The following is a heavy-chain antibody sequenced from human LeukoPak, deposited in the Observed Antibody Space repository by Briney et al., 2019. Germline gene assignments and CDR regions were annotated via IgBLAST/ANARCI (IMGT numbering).Heavy chain of an antibody. D-gene: IGHD3-22*01. CDR3: ARESGSYYYDSSASAIDY. V-gene: IGHV3-7*01. J-gene: IGHJ4*02. CDR1: GFTFSTYW. Sequence: PGGSLRLSCAASGFTFSTYWMTWVRQAPGKGLEWVANMRQDGSEKYYVDSVKGRFTISRDNAKNSLYLQMNSLRVEDTAVYYCARESGSYYYDSSASAIDYCGQGTLVAVSS. CDR2: MRQDGSEK.